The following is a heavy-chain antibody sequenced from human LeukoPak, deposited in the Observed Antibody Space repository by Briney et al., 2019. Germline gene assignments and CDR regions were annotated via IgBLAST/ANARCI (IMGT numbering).Heavy chain of an antibody. V-gene: IGHV4-61*08. CDR1: GGSVSSSGYY. CDR2: ISYSGST. D-gene: IGHD3-10*01. Sequence: SETLSLTCTVSGGSVSSSGYYWSWIRQPPGKGLEWIGYISYSGSTNYNPSLKSRVTMTVDTSKNQFSLKLSSVTAADTALYYCASYKRNAGTYCIDYWGQGTLVTVSS. J-gene: IGHJ4*02. CDR3: ASYKRNAGTYCIDY.